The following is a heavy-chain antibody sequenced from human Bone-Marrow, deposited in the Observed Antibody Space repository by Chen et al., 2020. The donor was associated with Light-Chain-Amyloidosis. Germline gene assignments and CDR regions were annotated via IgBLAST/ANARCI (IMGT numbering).Heavy chain of an antibody. CDR1: GGASSSYA. J-gene: IGHJ1*01. V-gene: IGHV1-69*05. CDR2: ISPIYRTS. Sequence: QVQLVQSAAEVKKPGSAVKVSCKSLGGASSSYAISWVRQAPGQGLEWRGSISPIYRTSTYAPRCEGRVAITTRGSGTTAYMELRRLSSDDTVLYYCARVHYDVLTGSRQGFQEWGQGTQVTVSS. CDR3: ARVHYDVLTGSRQGFQE. D-gene: IGHD3-9*01.